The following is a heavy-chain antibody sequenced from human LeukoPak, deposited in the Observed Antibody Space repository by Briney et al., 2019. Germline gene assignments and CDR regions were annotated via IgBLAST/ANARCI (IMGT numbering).Heavy chain of an antibody. CDR1: GGSISSGSYY. D-gene: IGHD4-11*01. J-gene: IGHJ5*02. CDR3: ALSPTTVTTNWFDP. Sequence: SETLSLTCTVSGGSISSGSYYRSWIRQPAGKGLEWIGRIYTSGSTDYNPSLKSRVTISVDTSKNQFSLKLSSVTAADTAVYYCALSPTTVTTNWFDPWGQGTLVTVSS. V-gene: IGHV4-61*02. CDR2: IYTSGST.